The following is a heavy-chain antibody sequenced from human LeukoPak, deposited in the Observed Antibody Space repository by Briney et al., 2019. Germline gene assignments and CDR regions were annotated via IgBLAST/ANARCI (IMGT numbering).Heavy chain of an antibody. CDR3: AKLGYYDFWSNYLVFDN. Sequence: PGGSLRLSCTASGFTLGSHDMHWVRQIPGQGLEWVAAVSSGFHAFFADSVQGRFTVSRDNSKDTLYLQINSLRVEDTAVYFCAKLGYYDFWSNYLVFDNWGQGTLVTVSS. V-gene: IGHV3-13*01. J-gene: IGHJ4*02. CDR2: VSSGFHA. CDR1: GFTLGSHD. D-gene: IGHD3-3*01.